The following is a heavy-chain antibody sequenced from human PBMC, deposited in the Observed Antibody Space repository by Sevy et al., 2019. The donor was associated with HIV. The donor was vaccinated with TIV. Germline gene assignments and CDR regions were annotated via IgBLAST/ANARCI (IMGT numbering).Heavy chain of an antibody. CDR1: GFTFTYAW. CDR3: ATDPIIVLLVTDGMDV. CDR2: IKSKPDGGTT. J-gene: IGHJ6*02. V-gene: IGHV3-15*01. Sequence: GGSLRLSCAASGFTFTYAWMGWVRQAPGKGLEWVGRIKSKPDGGTTDYAAPVKGRFTISRDDSKNTVYLQMNSLKTEDTAVYYCATDPIIVLLVTDGMDVWGQGTTVTVSS. D-gene: IGHD2-8*02.